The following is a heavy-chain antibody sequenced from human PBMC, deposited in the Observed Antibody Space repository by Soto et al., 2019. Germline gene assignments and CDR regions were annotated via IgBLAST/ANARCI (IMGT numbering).Heavy chain of an antibody. V-gene: IGHV1-8*01. J-gene: IGHJ4*02. CDR2: MNPNSGNT. Sequence: QVQLVQSGAEVKKPGASVKVSCKASGYTFTSYDINWVRQATGQGLEWMGWMNPNSGNTGYAQKFQGRVTMTRNTSISTAYRELSSLRSEDTAVYYCARGRGKRWLQFRDFDYWGQGTLVTVSS. CDR3: ARGRGKRWLQFRDFDY. D-gene: IGHD5-12*01. CDR1: GYTFTSYD.